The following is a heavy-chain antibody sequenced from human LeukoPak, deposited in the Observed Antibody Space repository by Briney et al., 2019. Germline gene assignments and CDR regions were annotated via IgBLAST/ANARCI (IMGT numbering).Heavy chain of an antibody. CDR1: GFTFSDYV. V-gene: IGHV3-30-3*01. CDR3: ARARGGTSLDY. D-gene: IGHD3-10*01. CDR2: VSYDGSNQ. Sequence: GGSLRLSCAASGFTFSDYVMHWVRQAPGKGLEWVAVVSYDGSNQYYADSVKGRFTFSRDNSKNTFYLQMNSLRAEDTAVYYCARARGGTSLDYWGQGTLVTVSS. J-gene: IGHJ4*02.